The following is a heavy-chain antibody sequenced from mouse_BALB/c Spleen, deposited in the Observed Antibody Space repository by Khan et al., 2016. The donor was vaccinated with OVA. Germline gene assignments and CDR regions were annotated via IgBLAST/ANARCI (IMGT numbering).Heavy chain of an antibody. D-gene: IGHD1-1*01. V-gene: IGHV1-77*01. J-gene: IGHJ2*01. Sequence: QVQLQQPGPELVKPGSSMKMSCRASGYTFTDYVLNWVKQRAGQGLEWIGQIFPGSGDTYYNAKFKVKATLTADKSSNTVYMQLSSLTSEDSAVYFCARSGYGSLVYWGQGTTLTVSS. CDR1: GYTFTDYV. CDR2: IFPGSGDT. CDR3: ARSGYGSLVY.